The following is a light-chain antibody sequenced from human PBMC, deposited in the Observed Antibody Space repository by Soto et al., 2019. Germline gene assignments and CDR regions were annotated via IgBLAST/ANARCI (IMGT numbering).Light chain of an antibody. CDR2: GGS. V-gene: IGKV3-20*01. J-gene: IGKJ1*01. CDR3: QQYYSSRT. Sequence: EIVLTQSPGTVSFSPGERATLSCRASQSVGSRWLAWYQHKPGQAPRVLIYGGSNRATGIPDRFSGSGSWTDFTLTIRRLEPEDFAVYYCQQYYSSRTFGQGTKVEMK. CDR1: QSVGSRW.